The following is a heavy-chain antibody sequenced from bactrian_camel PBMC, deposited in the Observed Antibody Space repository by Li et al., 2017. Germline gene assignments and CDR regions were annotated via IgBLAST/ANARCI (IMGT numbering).Heavy chain of an antibody. Sequence: VQLVESGGGSVQAGETLRLSCTASGFSFDDADIGWYRQGPGNECDMVSIISSDGTTYYSHSVKGRFTISRDNAKKTVYLQMNSLKFEDTAVYYCSADVGFAYGLGSTLICGRLAYWGQGTQVTVS. CDR2: ISSDGTT. V-gene: IGHV3S63*01. CDR3: SADVGFAYGLGSTLICGRLAY. J-gene: IGHJ4*01. D-gene: IGHD5*01. CDR1: GFSFDDAD.